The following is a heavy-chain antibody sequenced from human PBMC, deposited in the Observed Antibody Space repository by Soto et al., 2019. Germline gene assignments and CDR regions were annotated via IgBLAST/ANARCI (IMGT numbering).Heavy chain of an antibody. D-gene: IGHD2-15*01. Sequence: KTSETLSLTCTVSGGSISSYYWSWIRQPPGKGLEWIGYIYYSGSTNYNPSLKSRVTISVDTSKNQFSLKLSSVTAADTAVYYCARDRGGGGVWGQGTMVTVSS. CDR2: IYYSGST. CDR3: ARDRGGGGV. J-gene: IGHJ3*01. V-gene: IGHV4-59*01. CDR1: GGSISSYY.